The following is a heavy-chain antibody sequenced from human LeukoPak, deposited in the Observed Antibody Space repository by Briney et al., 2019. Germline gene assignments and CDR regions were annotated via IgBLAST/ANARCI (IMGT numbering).Heavy chain of an antibody. CDR2: IIPILGIA. Sequence: GASVKVSCKASGGTFSSYAISWVRQAPGQGLEWMGRIIPILGIANYAQKFQGRVTITADKSTSTAYMELSSLRSEDTAVYYCARDLYYYYYGMDVWGQGTTVTVYS. V-gene: IGHV1-69*04. J-gene: IGHJ6*02. CDR3: ARDLYYYYYGMDV. CDR1: GGTFSSYA.